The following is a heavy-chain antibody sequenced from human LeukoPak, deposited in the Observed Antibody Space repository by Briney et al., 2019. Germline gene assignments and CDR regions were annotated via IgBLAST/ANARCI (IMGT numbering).Heavy chain of an antibody. Sequence: GGSLRLSCAASGFTFSSYEMNWVRQAPGRGLEWVSYISSSGSTIYYADSVKGRFTISRDNAKNSLYLQMSSLRAEDTAVYYCARAGSYSYGVLFDYWGQGTLVTVSS. CDR2: ISSSGSTI. D-gene: IGHD5-18*01. CDR3: ARAGSYSYGVLFDY. CDR1: GFTFSSYE. J-gene: IGHJ4*02. V-gene: IGHV3-48*03.